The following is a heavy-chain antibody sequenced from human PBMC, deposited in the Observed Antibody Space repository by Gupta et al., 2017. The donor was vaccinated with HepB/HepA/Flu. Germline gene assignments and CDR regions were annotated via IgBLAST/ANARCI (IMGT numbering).Heavy chain of an antibody. CDR1: GFEFISYT. Sequence: VQLVESGGGLVQPGRPLRLSCAASGFEFISYTMSWVRQAPGKVLEWVSNITWKCDIVAYADSVKGRFTISRDNAKNSLYLQMTSLRREDTALYYCAKDQSGELLSGHYGLDVWGQGITVTVSS. D-gene: IGHD1-7*01. CDR3: AKDQSGELLSGHYGLDV. V-gene: IGHV3-9*01. J-gene: IGHJ6*02. CDR2: ITWKCDIV.